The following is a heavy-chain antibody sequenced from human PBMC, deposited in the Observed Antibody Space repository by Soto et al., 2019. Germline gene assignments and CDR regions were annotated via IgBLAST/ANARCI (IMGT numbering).Heavy chain of an antibody. CDR1: GFSLSTSGVG. Sequence: GSGPTLVNPTQTLTLTCTFSGFSLSTSGVGVGWIRQPPGKALEWLALIYWNDDKRHSPSLKSRLTITKDTSKNQVVLTMTNMDPVDTATYYCAHSIYDYVWGRPNELFDYWGQGTLVTVSS. D-gene: IGHD3-16*01. CDR3: AHSIYDYVWGRPNELFDY. V-gene: IGHV2-5*01. CDR2: IYWNDDK. J-gene: IGHJ4*02.